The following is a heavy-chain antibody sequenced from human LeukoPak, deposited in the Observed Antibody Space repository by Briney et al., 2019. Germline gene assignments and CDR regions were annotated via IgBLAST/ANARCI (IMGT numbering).Heavy chain of an antibody. Sequence: LSCAAXGFTVSSNSVSWVRQAPGKGLEWVSLIYGGGSTYYTDSVTGGFTISRDNSKNTLYLQMNSLRPEDTAVYYCARHSGNSGSYYFDYWGQGTLVTVSS. CDR2: IYGGGST. D-gene: IGHD5-12*01. CDR1: GFTVSSNS. J-gene: IGHJ4*02. CDR3: ARHSGNSGSYYFDY. V-gene: IGHV3-53*01.